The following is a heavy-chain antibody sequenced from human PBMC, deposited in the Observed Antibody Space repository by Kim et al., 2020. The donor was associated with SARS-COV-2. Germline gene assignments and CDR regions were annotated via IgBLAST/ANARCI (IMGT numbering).Heavy chain of an antibody. Sequence: GGSLRLSCAASGFTFSSYGMHWVRQAPGKGLEWVAVISYDGSNKYYADSVKGRFTISRDNSKNTLYLQMNSLRAEDTAVYYCATVQGYGDSPPLGYYYYGMDVWGQGTTVTVSS. V-gene: IGHV3-30*03. CDR1: GFTFSSYG. CDR2: ISYDGSNK. CDR3: ATVQGYGDSPPLGYYYYGMDV. J-gene: IGHJ6*02. D-gene: IGHD4-17*01.